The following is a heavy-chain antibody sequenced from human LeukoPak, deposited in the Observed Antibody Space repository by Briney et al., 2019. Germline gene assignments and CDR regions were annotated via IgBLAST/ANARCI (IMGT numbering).Heavy chain of an antibody. J-gene: IGHJ4*02. CDR2: INPNSGGT. D-gene: IGHD3-9*01. CDR1: GYSFTVYY. V-gene: IGHV1-2*02. CDR3: ATKLGRYFDWLLVGYFDY. Sequence: ASVKVSCKASGYSFTVYYMHWVRQAPGQGLEWMGWINPNSGGTNYAQKFQGRVTMTEDTSTDTAYMELSSLRSKDTAVYYCATKLGRYFDWLLVGYFDYWGQGTLVTVSS.